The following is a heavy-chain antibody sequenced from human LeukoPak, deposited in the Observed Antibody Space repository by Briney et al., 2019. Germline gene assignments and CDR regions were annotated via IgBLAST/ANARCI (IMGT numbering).Heavy chain of an antibody. CDR1: GGSITSGGYC. D-gene: IGHD2-15*01. V-gene: IGHV4-31*03. CDR3: AKEGRDSGGYNGWFEP. Sequence: PSETLSLTCTVSGGSITSGGYCWSWIRQHPGKGLEWIGYVCHDGGTSYNPPLKSRVTVAIDTSKNQFSLKLNSVTAADTAVFYCAKEGRDSGGYNGWFEPWGQGTLVTVSS. CDR2: VCHDGGT. J-gene: IGHJ5*02.